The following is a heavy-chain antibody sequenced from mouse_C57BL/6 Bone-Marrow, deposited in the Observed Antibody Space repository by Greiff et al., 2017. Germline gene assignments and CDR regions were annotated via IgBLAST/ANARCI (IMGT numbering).Heavy chain of an antibody. V-gene: IGHV1-81*01. Sequence: VKLQESGAELARPGASVKLSCKASGYTFTSYGISWVKQRTGQGLEWIGEIYPRSGNTYYNEKFKGKATLTADKSSSTAYMELRSLTSEDSAVYFWARTAVVAEDYWGQGTTLTVSS. J-gene: IGHJ2*01. CDR2: IYPRSGNT. D-gene: IGHD1-1*01. CDR1: GYTFTSYG. CDR3: ARTAVVAEDY.